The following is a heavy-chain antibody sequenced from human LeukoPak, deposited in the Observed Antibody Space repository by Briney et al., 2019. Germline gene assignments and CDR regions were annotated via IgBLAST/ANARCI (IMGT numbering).Heavy chain of an antibody. Sequence: GGSLRLSCAASGFTFSSYSMNWVRQAPGKGLEWVSSISSSSSSYIYYADSVKGRFTISRDNAKNSLYLQMNSLRAEDTAVYYCARAVGRGYCSGGSCYFDYWGQGTLVTVSS. D-gene: IGHD2-15*01. CDR1: GFTFSSYS. CDR2: ISSSSSSYI. V-gene: IGHV3-21*01. CDR3: ARAVGRGYCSGGSCYFDY. J-gene: IGHJ4*02.